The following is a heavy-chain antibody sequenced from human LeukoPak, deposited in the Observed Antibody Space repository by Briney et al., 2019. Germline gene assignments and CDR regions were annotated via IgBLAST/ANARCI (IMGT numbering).Heavy chain of an antibody. CDR2: IYYRGTA. D-gene: IGHD3-16*01. J-gene: IGHJ4*02. V-gene: IGHV4-39*01. CDR3: AGRRGRPSEGGEYYFDY. CDR1: GGSISTTTYY. Sequence: SETLSLTCTVSGGSISTTTYYWVWIRQPPGKGLDWIGSIYYRGTAYYNPSLKSRVTISVDPSKNQFSLKLSSVTSTDTAVFYGAGRRGRPSEGGEYYFDYWGGGPLVTVSS.